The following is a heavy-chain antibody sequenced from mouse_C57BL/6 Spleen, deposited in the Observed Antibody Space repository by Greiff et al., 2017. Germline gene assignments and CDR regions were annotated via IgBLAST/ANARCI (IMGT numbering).Heavy chain of an antibody. CDR1: GFTFSSYA. CDR2: ISDGGSYT. V-gene: IGHV5-4*01. J-gene: IGHJ2*01. D-gene: IGHD1-1*01. CDR3: ARDYYGSRGYFDY. Sequence: EVKVVESGGGLVKPGGSLKLSCAASGFTFSSYAMSWVRQTPEKRLEWVATISDGGSYTYYPDNVKGRFTISRDNAKNNLYLQMSHLKSEDTAMYYCARDYYGSRGYFDYWGQGTTLTVSS.